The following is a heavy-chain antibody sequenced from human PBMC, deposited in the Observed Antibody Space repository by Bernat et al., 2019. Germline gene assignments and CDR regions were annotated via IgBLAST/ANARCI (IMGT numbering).Heavy chain of an antibody. CDR2: IGGRGDSI. Sequence: EVQVLESGGGLVQPGGSLRLSCAASGFTFSRNDMSWLRQAPGKGLEWVSDIGGRGDSIYYADSVKGRFTISRDNSKNTLYLQMNSLRAEDTALYYCAGSWAWGQGTLVTVSS. J-gene: IGHJ5*02. CDR3: AGSWA. CDR1: GFTFSRND. V-gene: IGHV3-23*01.